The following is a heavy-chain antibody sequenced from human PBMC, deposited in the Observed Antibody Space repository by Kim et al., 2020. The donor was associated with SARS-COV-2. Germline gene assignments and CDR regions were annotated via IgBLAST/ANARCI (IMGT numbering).Heavy chain of an antibody. Sequence: SETLSLTCTVSGGSISSGGYYWSWIRQHPGKGLEWIGYIYYSGSTYYNPSLKSRVTISVDTSKNQFSLKLSSVTAADTAVHYCARARVTMIVVVQAFDIWGQGTMVTVSS. CDR1: GGSISSGGYY. V-gene: IGHV4-31*03. D-gene: IGHD3-22*01. CDR3: ARARVTMIVVVQAFDI. J-gene: IGHJ3*02. CDR2: IYYSGST.